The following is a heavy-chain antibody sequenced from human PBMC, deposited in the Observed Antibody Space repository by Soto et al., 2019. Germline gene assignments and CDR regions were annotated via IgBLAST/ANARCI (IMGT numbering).Heavy chain of an antibody. J-gene: IGHJ4*02. D-gene: IGHD6-6*01. CDR2: IYNGKYR. Sequence: TLSLTCSVSGGSVNSDNYYWGWIRQPPGKGLEWIACIYNGKYRKYNPSLESRVTISADPSKNKFSLELSSLSAADTAVYYCSRDGNPNSSSPFVIGYWGRGTLVTVSS. CDR1: GGSVNSDNYY. CDR3: SRDGNPNSSSPFVIGY. V-gene: IGHV4-61*01.